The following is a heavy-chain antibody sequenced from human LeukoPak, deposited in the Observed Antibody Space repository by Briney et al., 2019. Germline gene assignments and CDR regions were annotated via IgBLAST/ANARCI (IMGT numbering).Heavy chain of an antibody. Sequence: SETLSLTCTVSGGSISTYYWSWIRQPPGKGLERIGYIYYSGSTNSNPSLSGRVTMSVDTSKNQFSLKLTSVTAADTAVYYCARDYYGSGLFDYWGQGSLVTVSS. CDR3: ARDYYGSGLFDY. CDR2: IYYSGST. J-gene: IGHJ4*02. D-gene: IGHD3-10*01. CDR1: GGSISTYY. V-gene: IGHV4-59*01.